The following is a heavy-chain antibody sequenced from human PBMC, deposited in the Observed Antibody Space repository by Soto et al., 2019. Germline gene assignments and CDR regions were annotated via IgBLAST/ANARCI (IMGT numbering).Heavy chain of an antibody. Sequence: QVQLVESGGGVVQPGRSLRLSCAPSGLTFSMFAMHWVRQAPGKGLEWVAVISYDGSSEYYADSVKGRFTISRDNSKNTLYLQMSSLRAEDTAMYYCAKGLGRDGYYQYGMDVWGQGTTVTVSS. V-gene: IGHV3-30-3*01. CDR3: AKGLGRDGYYQYGMDV. D-gene: IGHD1-26*01. CDR1: GLTFSMFA. CDR2: ISYDGSSE. J-gene: IGHJ6*02.